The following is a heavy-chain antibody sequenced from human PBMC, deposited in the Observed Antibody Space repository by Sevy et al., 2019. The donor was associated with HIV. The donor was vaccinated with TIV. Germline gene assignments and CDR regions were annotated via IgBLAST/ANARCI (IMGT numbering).Heavy chain of an antibody. D-gene: IGHD5-18*01. CDR3: ARDFSVDTPSLDY. CDR2: INPNSGGT. V-gene: IGHV1-2*02. J-gene: IGHJ4*02. Sequence: ASVKVSCKASGYTFTGYYMHWVRQAPGQGLEWMGWINPNSGGTNYAQKFQGRVTMTRDTSISTAYMELSRLRSDDTAVYYCARDFSVDTPSLDYWGQGTLVTVSS. CDR1: GYTFTGYY.